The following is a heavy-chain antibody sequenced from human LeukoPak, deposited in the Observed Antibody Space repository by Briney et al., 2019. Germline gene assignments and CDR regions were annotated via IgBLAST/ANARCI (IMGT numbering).Heavy chain of an antibody. V-gene: IGHV6-1*01. J-gene: IGHJ4*02. CDR2: TYYRSKWHN. Sequence: SQTLSLTCAISGDSVSSNSGVWNWIRQSPSRGLEWLGRTYYRSKWHNDYAESVKSRITINPDTTKNQFSLQLNSVTPDDTAVCYCANENDGFDSWGQGTLVTVSS. CDR3: ANENDGFDS. D-gene: IGHD1-1*01. CDR1: GDSVSSNSGV.